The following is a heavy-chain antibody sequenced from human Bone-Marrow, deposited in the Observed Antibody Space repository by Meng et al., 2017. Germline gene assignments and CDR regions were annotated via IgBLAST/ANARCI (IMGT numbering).Heavy chain of an antibody. V-gene: IGHV4-38-2*02. CDR2: IYHSGST. J-gene: IGHJ5*02. D-gene: IGHD3-16*02. Sequence: GSLRLSCTVSGYSISSGYYWGWIRQPPGKGLEWIGSIYHSGSTYYNPSLKSRVTISVDTSKNQFSLKMSSVTAADTAVYYCARVYYLAITVGGVIGWFDPWGQGTLVTVSS. CDR1: GYSISSGYY. CDR3: ARVYYLAITVGGVIGWFDP.